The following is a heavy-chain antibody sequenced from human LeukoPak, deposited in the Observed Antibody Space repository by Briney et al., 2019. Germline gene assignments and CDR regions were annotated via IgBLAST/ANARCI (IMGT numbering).Heavy chain of an antibody. D-gene: IGHD4-17*01. CDR1: GYSFTTYW. CDR2: IYPGDSDT. Sequence: GESLKISCRVSGYSFTTYWIDWVRQMPGKGLEWMGIIYPGDSDTRYSPSFQGQVTISADKSISTAYLQWSSLKASDTAMYYCARPGPTVRYCDYWGQGTLVTVSS. V-gene: IGHV5-51*01. CDR3: ARPGPTVRYCDY. J-gene: IGHJ4*02.